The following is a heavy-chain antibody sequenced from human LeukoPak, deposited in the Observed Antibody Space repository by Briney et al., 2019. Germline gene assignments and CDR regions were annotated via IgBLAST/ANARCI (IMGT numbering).Heavy chain of an antibody. Sequence: PGGSLRLSCAASGFTFSSYAMSWFGKAQGKGLKGFQAISGSGGSTYYANSVKGRFTISRDNSKNTLYLQMNSLRAEDTAVYYCAKVGPRDGYREYYFDYWGQGTLVTVSS. CDR3: AKVGPRDGYREYYFDY. D-gene: IGHD5-24*01. V-gene: IGHV3-23*01. CDR1: GFTFSSYA. CDR2: ISGSGGST. J-gene: IGHJ4*02.